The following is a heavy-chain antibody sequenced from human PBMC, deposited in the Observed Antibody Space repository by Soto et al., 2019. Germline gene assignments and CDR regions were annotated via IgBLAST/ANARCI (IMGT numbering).Heavy chain of an antibody. CDR2: INHSGST. CDR3: ARGVGVVGAQNWFDP. CDR1: GGSFSGYY. J-gene: IGHJ5*02. Sequence: SETQSRTCSVYGGSFSGYYCSWIRPPPGKGLEWIGEINHSGSTNYNPSLKSRVTISVDTSKNQFSLKLSSVTAADTAVYYCARGVGVVGAQNWFDPWGQGTLVTVAS. V-gene: IGHV4-34*01. D-gene: IGHD1-26*01.